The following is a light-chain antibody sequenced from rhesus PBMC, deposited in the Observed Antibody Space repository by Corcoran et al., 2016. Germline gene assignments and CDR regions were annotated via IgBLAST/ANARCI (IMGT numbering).Light chain of an antibody. Sequence: DIQMTQSPSSLSASVGDRATITCRASQGICDYLSWYQQKPGKTPKRLIFAAPTLESGDPSRFRGSGSGTDFTCTISNLQPEDFATECCLQGYSSPLTFGGGTKVESK. CDR2: AAP. J-gene: IGKJ4*01. CDR3: LQGYSSPLT. CDR1: QGICDY. V-gene: IGKV1-36*02.